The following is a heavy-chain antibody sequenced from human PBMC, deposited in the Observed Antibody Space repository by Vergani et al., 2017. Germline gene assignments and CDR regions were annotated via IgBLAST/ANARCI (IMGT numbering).Heavy chain of an antibody. CDR2: IYHTGSA. V-gene: IGHV4-38-2*01. Sequence: QVQLLESGPGLLKPSETLSLTCSVSGSSITSGYYWGWIRQPPGRGLEWIGSIYHTGSAYYNPSLKSRVTVSVDTSMNQVSLKLNSVTAADTAVYYCARVDTQVPATSHFYYIDVWGKGTTVVVSS. D-gene: IGHD6-25*01. J-gene: IGHJ6*03. CDR1: GSSITSGYY. CDR3: ARVDTQVPATSHFYYIDV.